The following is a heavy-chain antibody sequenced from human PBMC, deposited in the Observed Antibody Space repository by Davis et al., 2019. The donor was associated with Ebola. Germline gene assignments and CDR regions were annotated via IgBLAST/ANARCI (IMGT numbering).Heavy chain of an antibody. D-gene: IGHD6-6*01. CDR3: ANEYTTSSGWGLFNN. CDR1: GGSISSYY. Sequence: MPSETLSLTCTVSGGSISSYYWSWIRQPPGKGLEWIGYIYYSGSTNYNPSLKSRVTISVDTSKNQFSLQLNSVTPEDTAVYYCANEYTTSSGWGLFNNWGQGTLVTVSS. V-gene: IGHV4-59*12. CDR2: IYYSGST. J-gene: IGHJ4*02.